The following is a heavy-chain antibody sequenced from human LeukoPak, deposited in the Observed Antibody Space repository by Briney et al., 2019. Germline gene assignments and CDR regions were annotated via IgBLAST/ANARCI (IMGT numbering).Heavy chain of an antibody. D-gene: IGHD6-13*01. V-gene: IGHV1-46*01. J-gene: IGHJ4*02. CDR1: GYTVTSYY. Sequence: GALVKLSCKASGYTVTSYYIHWGRQAPGPRLECMGTFGPSGGRTTHAQQYQGRVTTTRDTSTSTVYMELSSLRSEDTAIYYCARVIWYCKSVRWSEHYCAFWGQGTLVTVSS. CDR3: ARVIWYCKSVRWSEHYCAF. CDR2: FGPSGGRT.